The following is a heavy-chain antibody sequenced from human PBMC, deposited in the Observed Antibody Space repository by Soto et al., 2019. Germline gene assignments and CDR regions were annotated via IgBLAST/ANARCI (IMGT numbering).Heavy chain of an antibody. Sequence: ASVKVSCKASGYTFTGYYMHWVRQAPGQGLEWMGWINPNSGGTNYAQKFQGWVTMTRETSISTAYMELSRLRSDDTAVYYCARGTDILTGYHPRAAFDIWGQGTMVTVSS. V-gene: IGHV1-2*04. CDR3: ARGTDILTGYHPRAAFDI. CDR1: GYTFTGYY. CDR2: INPNSGGT. D-gene: IGHD3-9*01. J-gene: IGHJ3*02.